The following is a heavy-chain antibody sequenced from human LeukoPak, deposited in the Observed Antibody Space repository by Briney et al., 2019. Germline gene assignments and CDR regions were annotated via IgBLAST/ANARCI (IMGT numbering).Heavy chain of an antibody. CDR2: ISEDAGSSK. D-gene: IGHD4-23*01. Sequence: PGGSLRLSCAASGFTFSNAWMSWVRQAPGKGLEWVAFISEDAGSSKYYADSVKGRFTISRDNSRNTLYLQVNSLRAEDTAVYYCARDLRAIVVTAGPDYWGQGTLVTVSS. J-gene: IGHJ4*02. CDR1: GFTFSNAW. V-gene: IGHV3-30-3*01. CDR3: ARDLRAIVVTAGPDY.